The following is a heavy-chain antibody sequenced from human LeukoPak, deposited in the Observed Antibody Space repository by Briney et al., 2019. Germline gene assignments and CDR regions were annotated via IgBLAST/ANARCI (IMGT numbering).Heavy chain of an antibody. Sequence: SVKLSCKASGGTFSSYAISWVRQAPGQGLEWMGRIIPILGIANYAQKFQGRVTITADKSTSTAYMELSSLRSEDTAVYYCARGSLIIAAAGGWFDPWGQGTLVTVSS. CDR2: IIPILGIA. CDR3: ARGSLIIAAAGGWFDP. D-gene: IGHD6-13*01. CDR1: GGTFSSYA. J-gene: IGHJ5*02. V-gene: IGHV1-69*04.